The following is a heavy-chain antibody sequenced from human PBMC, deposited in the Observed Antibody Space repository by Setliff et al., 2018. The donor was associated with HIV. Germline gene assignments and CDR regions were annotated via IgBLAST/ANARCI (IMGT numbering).Heavy chain of an antibody. CDR2: INPNSSDT. CDR1: GYTFINFG. V-gene: IGHV1-2*02. D-gene: IGHD4-17*01. J-gene: IGHJ4*02. CDR3: ARRVPPIPSGDLDY. Sequence: VASVKVSCKASGYTFINFGITWVRQAPGQGLEWMGWINPNSSDTNYAQKFQGRVTMTRDTSISTAYMDLSRLRSDDTAVYYCARRVPPIPSGDLDYWGQGTLVTVSS.